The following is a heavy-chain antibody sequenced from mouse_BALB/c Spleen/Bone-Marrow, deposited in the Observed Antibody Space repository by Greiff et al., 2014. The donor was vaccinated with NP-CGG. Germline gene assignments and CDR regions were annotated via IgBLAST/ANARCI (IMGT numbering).Heavy chain of an antibody. CDR2: ISSGGGYI. J-gene: IGHJ3*01. D-gene: IGHD2-3*01. CDR1: GFTFNNYA. CDR3: ARQESIYDGYYGGFAY. V-gene: IGHV5-9-1*01. Sequence: DVMLVESGGGLVKPGGALNLSCAASGFTFNNYAMPWVRQTPERRLEWVATISSGGGYIYYPDSVKGQFTISRDNAKNTLYLQMSSLRSEDTAMYYCARQESIYDGYYGGFAYWGQGTLVTVSA.